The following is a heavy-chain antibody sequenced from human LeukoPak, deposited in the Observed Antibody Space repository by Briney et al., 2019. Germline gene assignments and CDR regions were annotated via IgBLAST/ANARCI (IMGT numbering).Heavy chain of an antibody. CDR1: GFTFSSYS. CDR3: ARMHFSGGSCYSVWYYFDY. D-gene: IGHD2-15*01. J-gene: IGHJ4*02. Sequence: GGSLRLSCAASGFTFSSYSMNWVGQAPGKGLEWVSSISSSSSYIYYADSVKGRFTISRDNAKNSLYLQMNSLRAEDTAVYYCARMHFSGGSCYSVWYYFDYWGQGTLVTVSS. CDR2: ISSSSSYI. V-gene: IGHV3-21*01.